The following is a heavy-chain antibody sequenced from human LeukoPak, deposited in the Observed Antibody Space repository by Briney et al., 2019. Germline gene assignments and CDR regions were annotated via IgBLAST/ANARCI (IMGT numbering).Heavy chain of an antibody. V-gene: IGHV4-59*02. D-gene: IGHD4-11*01. CDR1: GGSVGSYY. CDR2: IDYRGST. J-gene: IGHJ5*02. Sequence: SATLSLTWPVDGGSVGSYYWSWVRQHPGKGLGWLGYIDYRGSTTYNPSRKSRATLSVDTPKNQFSLKLSSVTAAAPAVYYCARGRSLQSGDYNIIDPWGQGTLVTVSS. CDR3: ARGRSLQSGDYNIIDP.